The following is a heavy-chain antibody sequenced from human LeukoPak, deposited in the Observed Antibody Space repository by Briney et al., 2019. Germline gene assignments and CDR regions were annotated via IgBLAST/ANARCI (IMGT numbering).Heavy chain of an antibody. J-gene: IGHJ4*02. CDR2: ISGFGGST. V-gene: IGHV3-23*01. CDR1: GFTFNNYA. CDR3: ARRSGSSWTSFDY. D-gene: IGHD6-13*01. Sequence: GGSLRLSCAASGFTFNNYAMNWVRQAPGKGLEWVSGISGFGGSTYYAPSVKGRLTISRDNFGNMLYLHLDSLRVEDTAIYYCARRSGSSWTSFDYWGQGALVTVSS.